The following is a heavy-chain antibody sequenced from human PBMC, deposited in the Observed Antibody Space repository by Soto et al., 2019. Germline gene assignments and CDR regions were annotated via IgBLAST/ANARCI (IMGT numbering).Heavy chain of an antibody. CDR3: ARDLGYCSGGSCYLGHWFDP. D-gene: IGHD2-15*01. J-gene: IGHJ5*02. CDR1: GGSISSYY. CDR2: IYYSGST. V-gene: IGHV4-59*01. Sequence: SETLSLTCTVSGGSISSYYWSWIRQPPGKGLVWIGYIYYSGSTNYNPSLKSRVTISVDTSKNQFSLKLSSVTAADTAVYYCARDLGYCSGGSCYLGHWFDPWGQGTLVTVSS.